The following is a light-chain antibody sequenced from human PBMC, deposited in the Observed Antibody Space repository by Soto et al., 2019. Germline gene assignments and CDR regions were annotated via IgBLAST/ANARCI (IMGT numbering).Light chain of an antibody. Sequence: QSVLTQPPSASGTPGQRVTISCSGSSVNIGNNYVYWYQHLPGTAPKLLIYRNSQRPSGVPDRFSGSKSGTPASLAISGLRSEDEADYYCAAWDDSLSGRLFGTGTKLTVL. CDR1: SVNIGNNY. J-gene: IGLJ1*01. CDR2: RNS. CDR3: AAWDDSLSGRL. V-gene: IGLV1-47*01.